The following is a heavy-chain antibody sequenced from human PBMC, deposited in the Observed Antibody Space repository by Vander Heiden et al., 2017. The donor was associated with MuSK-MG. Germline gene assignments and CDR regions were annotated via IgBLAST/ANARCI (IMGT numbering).Heavy chain of an antibody. J-gene: IGHJ3*02. CDR1: GFTFSTSW. CDR3: ARPGLVRAFDI. Sequence: EVQLVESGGGLVQPGGSLRLSCDASGFTFSTSWMHWVRQAPGKGLMWVSRINPDGSSTIYADSVKGRFTISRDNAKNTLYLQMNSLRADDTAMYYCARPGLVRAFDIWGQGTMVTVSS. V-gene: IGHV3-74*01. CDR2: INPDGSST. D-gene: IGHD3-9*01.